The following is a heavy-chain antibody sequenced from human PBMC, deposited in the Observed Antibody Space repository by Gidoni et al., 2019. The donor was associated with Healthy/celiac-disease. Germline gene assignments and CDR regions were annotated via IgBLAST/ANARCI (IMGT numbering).Heavy chain of an antibody. CDR2: STHILGIA. Sequence: QVQLVQSGAEVKKPGSPVKVSCKASGGTFRSSTISWVQQAPGQGLQWLGRSTHILGIANYEQKFQGRVTITAEKSTSTAYMELSSLRSEDTAVYYCARHGDGIAVAGTHPPYYYGMDVWGQGTTVTVSS. V-gene: IGHV1-69*02. CDR3: ARHGDGIAVAGTHPPYYYGMDV. D-gene: IGHD6-19*01. J-gene: IGHJ6*02. CDR1: GGTFRSST.